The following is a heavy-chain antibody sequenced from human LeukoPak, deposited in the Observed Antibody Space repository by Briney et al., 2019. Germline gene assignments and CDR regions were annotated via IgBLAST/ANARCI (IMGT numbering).Heavy chain of an antibody. Sequence: SVKVSCKASGGTFSSYAISWVRQAPGQGLEWMGRIIPIFGIANYAQKFQGRVTITADESTSTAYMELSSLRSEDTAVYYCAREASNWNDLNWFDPWGQGTLVTVSS. CDR1: GGTFSSYA. J-gene: IGHJ5*02. CDR3: AREASNWNDLNWFDP. D-gene: IGHD1-1*01. CDR2: IIPIFGIA. V-gene: IGHV1-69*15.